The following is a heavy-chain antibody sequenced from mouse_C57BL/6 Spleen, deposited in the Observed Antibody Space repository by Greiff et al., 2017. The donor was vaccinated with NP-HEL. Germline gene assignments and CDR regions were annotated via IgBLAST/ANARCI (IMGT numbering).Heavy chain of an antibody. CDR1: GYTFTDYE. J-gene: IGHJ1*03. Sequence: VQLQQSGAELVRPGASVTLSCKASGYTFTDYEMHWVKQTPVHGLEWIGAIDPETGGTAYNQKFKGKAILTADKSSSTAYMELRSLTSEDSAVYYCTREGLLRWYFDVWGTGTTVTVSS. CDR3: TREGLLRWYFDV. V-gene: IGHV1-15*01. D-gene: IGHD2-3*01. CDR2: IDPETGGT.